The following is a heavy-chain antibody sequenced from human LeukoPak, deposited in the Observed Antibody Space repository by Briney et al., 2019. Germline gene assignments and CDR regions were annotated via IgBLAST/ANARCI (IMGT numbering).Heavy chain of an antibody. CDR3: AKLGIVLMVPSDY. D-gene: IGHD2-8*01. V-gene: IGHV3-23*01. J-gene: IGHJ4*02. CDR1: GFAFSSHA. Sequence: GGSLRLSCAASGFAFSSHAMTWVRQAPGKGLEWVSAISISGDRTYYAHSVKGRFTISRDNSKNTVYLQMNSLRAEDTAVYYCAKLGIVLMVPSDYWGQGTLVTVSS. CDR2: ISISGDRT.